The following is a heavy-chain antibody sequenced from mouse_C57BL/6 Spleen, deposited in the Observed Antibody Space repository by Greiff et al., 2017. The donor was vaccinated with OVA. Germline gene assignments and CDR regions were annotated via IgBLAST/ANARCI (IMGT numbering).Heavy chain of an antibody. CDR1: GYTFTSYW. Sequence: QVQLQQPGAELVMPGASVKLSCKASGYTFTSYWMHWVKQRPGQGLEWIGEIDPSDSYTNYNQKFKGKSTLTVDKSSSTAYMQLSSLTAEDSTVYYCARPLYDSYWYFDVWGTGTTDTVSS. D-gene: IGHD2-3*01. J-gene: IGHJ1*03. CDR2: IDPSDSYT. V-gene: IGHV1-69*01. CDR3: ARPLYDSYWYFDV.